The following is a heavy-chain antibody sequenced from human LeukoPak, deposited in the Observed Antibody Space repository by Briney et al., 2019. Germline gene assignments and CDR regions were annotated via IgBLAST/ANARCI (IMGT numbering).Heavy chain of an antibody. J-gene: IGHJ4*02. CDR3: ARGCSPGTCSPFDY. CDR1: GFTFSAYS. Sequence: GGSLRLSCAASGFTFSAYSMNWVRQAPGKGLEWVSYISSSISTVCYADSVRGRFTISRDNAKNSLYLQMNSLRDEDTAVYYCARGCSPGTCSPFDYWGQGTLVTVSS. CDR2: ISSSISTV. D-gene: IGHD2-15*01. V-gene: IGHV3-48*02.